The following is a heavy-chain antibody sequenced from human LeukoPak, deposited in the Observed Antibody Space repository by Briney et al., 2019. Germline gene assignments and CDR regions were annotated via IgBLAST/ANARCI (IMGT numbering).Heavy chain of an antibody. CDR2: IYYSGST. CDR1: GGSISSYY. Sequence: PSETLSLTCTVSGGSISSYYWSWIRQPPGKGLEWIGYIYYSGSTNYNPSLKSRVTISVDTSKNQFSLKLSSVTAADTAVYYCARIGLWGIAAAVKNAFDIWGQGTMVTVSS. D-gene: IGHD6-13*01. V-gene: IGHV4-59*01. CDR3: ARIGLWGIAAAVKNAFDI. J-gene: IGHJ3*02.